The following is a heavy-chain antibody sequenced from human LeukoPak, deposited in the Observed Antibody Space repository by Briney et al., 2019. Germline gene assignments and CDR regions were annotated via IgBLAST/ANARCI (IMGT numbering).Heavy chain of an antibody. CDR1: GGSISSYY. CDR2: IYYSGST. V-gene: IGHV4-59*08. CDR3: ARFVRGTYYFDL. J-gene: IGHJ4*02. Sequence: SETLSLTCTVSGGSISSYYWSWIRQPPGKGLEWIGYIYYSGSTNYNPSLKSRVTISVDTSKNQFSLKLSSVTAADTAVYYCARFVRGTYYFDLWGPGTPVNVSS. D-gene: IGHD3-16*01.